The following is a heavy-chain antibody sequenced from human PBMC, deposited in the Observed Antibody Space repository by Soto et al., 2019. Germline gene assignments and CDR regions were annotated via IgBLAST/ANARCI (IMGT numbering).Heavy chain of an antibody. CDR2: INWNSGSI. Sequence: EVQLVESGGGLVQPGRSLRLSCAASGFTFDDYAMHWVRQAPGKGLEWVSGINWNSGSIGYADSVKGRFTISRDNAKNSLYLQMNSLRTEDTALYYCAKGYNYDRSGNPDYWGQGTTVTVSS. CDR1: GFTFDDYA. D-gene: IGHD3-22*01. J-gene: IGHJ4*03. CDR3: AKGYNYDRSGNPDY. V-gene: IGHV3-9*01.